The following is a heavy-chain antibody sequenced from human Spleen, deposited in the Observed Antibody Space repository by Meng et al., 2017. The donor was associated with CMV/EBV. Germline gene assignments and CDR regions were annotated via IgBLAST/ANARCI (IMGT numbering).Heavy chain of an antibody. Sequence: ASVKVSCKTSGHTLTDHYIHWVRQAPGQGLEWMGWINPNSGATDFAQKFQGRVTLTRDTSITTAYMDISSLTSDDTALYYCALQQQGMALYALLIFWGQGTLVTVSS. J-gene: IGHJ4*02. CDR1: GHTLTDHY. CDR3: ALQQQGMALYALLIF. D-gene: IGHD1/OR15-1a*01. V-gene: IGHV1-2*02. CDR2: INPNSGAT.